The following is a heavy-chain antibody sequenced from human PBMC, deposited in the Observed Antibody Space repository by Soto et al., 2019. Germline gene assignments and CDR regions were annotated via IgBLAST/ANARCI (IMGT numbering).Heavy chain of an antibody. V-gene: IGHV4-34*01. D-gene: IGHD6-19*01. CDR3: ARALEEQWLVRAGAFDI. J-gene: IGHJ3*02. CDR2: SNHSGST. Sequence: SETLSVTCAVYGGSFSGYYWSWFRQPPGKGLEWIGESNHSGSTNYNPSLKSRVTMSVDTSKNQFSLKLSSVTAADTAVYYCARALEEQWLVRAGAFDIWGQGPMVT. CDR1: GGSFSGYY.